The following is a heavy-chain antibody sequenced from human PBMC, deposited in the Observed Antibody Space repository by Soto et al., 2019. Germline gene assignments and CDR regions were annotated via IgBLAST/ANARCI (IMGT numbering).Heavy chain of an antibody. CDR1: GGTFSSYA. CDR3: AREGLRRADIVVVPAAIPESYYYYYGMDV. Sequence: QVQLVQSGAEVKKPGSSVKVSCKASGGTFSSYAISWVRQAPGQGLEWMGGIIPIFGTANYAQKFQGRVTITADEPTTTAYMELSSLRSEDTAVYYCAREGLRRADIVVVPAAIPESYYYYYGMDVWGQGTTVTVSS. D-gene: IGHD2-2*02. V-gene: IGHV1-69*01. J-gene: IGHJ6*02. CDR2: IIPIFGTA.